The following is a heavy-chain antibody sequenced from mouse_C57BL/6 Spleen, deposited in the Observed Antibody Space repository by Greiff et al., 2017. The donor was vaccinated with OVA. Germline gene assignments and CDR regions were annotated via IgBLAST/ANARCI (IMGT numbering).Heavy chain of an antibody. CDR1: GFTFSSYA. J-gene: IGHJ4*01. D-gene: IGHD2-1*01. CDR3: ARAVYGNYGAMDY. CDR2: ISDGGSYT. V-gene: IGHV5-4*01. Sequence: DVHLVESGGGLVKPGGSLKLSCAASGFTFSSYAMSWVRQTPEKRLEWVATISDGGSYTYYPDNVKGRFTISRDNAKNNLYLQMSHLKSEDTAMYYCARAVYGNYGAMDYWGQGTSVTVSS.